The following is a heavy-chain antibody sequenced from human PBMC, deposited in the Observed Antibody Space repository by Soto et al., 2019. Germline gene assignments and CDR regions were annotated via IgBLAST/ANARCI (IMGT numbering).Heavy chain of an antibody. J-gene: IGHJ6*02. CDR3: AGCEATPNYYGMDV. V-gene: IGHV4-30-4*01. CDR2: IHYSGST. Sequence: QVQLQESGPGLVKPSQTLSLTGTVSGGSISSGDYYWNWIRQPPGKGLEWIGYIHYSGSTYYSPSLETRATISFDMAKNQFSLRLNSVTAEDTAVYYCAGCEATPNYYGMDVWGQGTTVTVSS. CDR1: GGSISSGDYY.